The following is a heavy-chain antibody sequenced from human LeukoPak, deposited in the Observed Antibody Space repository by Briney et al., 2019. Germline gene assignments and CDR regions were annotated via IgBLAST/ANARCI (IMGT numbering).Heavy chain of an antibody. Sequence: GGSLRLSCAASGFTFSSYGMHWVRQAPGKGLEWVAFIRYDGSNKYYADSVKGRFTISRDNSKNTLYLQMNSLRAEDTAVYYCVYAGIDAFDIWGQGTMVTVSS. CDR2: IRYDGSNK. CDR1: GFTFSSYG. J-gene: IGHJ3*02. V-gene: IGHV3-30*02. CDR3: VYAGIDAFDI. D-gene: IGHD2/OR15-2a*01.